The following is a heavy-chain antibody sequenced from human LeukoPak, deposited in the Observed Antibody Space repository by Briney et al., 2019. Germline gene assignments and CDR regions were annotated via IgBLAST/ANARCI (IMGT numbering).Heavy chain of an antibody. J-gene: IGHJ4*02. CDR2: ISGSGGST. Sequence: GGSLRLSCAASGFTFSSYAMSWVRQAPGKGLKWVSAISGSGGSTYYADSVRGRFTISRDNSKNTLYLQMNSLRAEDTAVYYCAKDGGGSCYDYWGQGTLVTVSS. D-gene: IGHD2-15*01. CDR3: AKDGGGSCYDY. CDR1: GFTFSSYA. V-gene: IGHV3-23*01.